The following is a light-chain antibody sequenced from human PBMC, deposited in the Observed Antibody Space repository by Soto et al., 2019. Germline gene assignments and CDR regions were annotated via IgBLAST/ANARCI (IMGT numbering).Light chain of an antibody. V-gene: IGLV1-40*01. J-gene: IGLJ2*01. CDR3: QSYDSSLSGVV. CDR2: GTS. CDR1: SSNIGAGYN. Sequence: QSVLTQPPSVSGAPGQGVTISCTGSSSNIGAGYNVHWYQQLPGTAPKLLIYGTSNRPSGVPDRFSGSKSGTSAALAITGLQAEDEADYYCQSYDSSLSGVVFGGGTKLTVL.